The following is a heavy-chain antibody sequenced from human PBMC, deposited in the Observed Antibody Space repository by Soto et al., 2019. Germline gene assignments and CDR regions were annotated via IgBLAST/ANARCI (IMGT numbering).Heavy chain of an antibody. CDR2: IRSKANSYAT. J-gene: IGHJ5*02. D-gene: IGHD3-10*01. V-gene: IGHV3-73*01. Sequence: GGSLRLSCAASGFTFSGSAMHWVRQASGKGLEWVGRIRSKANSYATAYAASVKGRFTISRDDSKNTAYLQMKSLKTEDTAVYYCIRAPPITMVREVSGKYNWFDPWGQGTLVTVSS. CDR3: IRAPPITMVREVSGKYNWFDP. CDR1: GFTFSGSA.